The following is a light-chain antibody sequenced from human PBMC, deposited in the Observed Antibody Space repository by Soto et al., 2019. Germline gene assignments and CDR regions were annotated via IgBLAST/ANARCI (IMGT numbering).Light chain of an antibody. J-gene: IGKJ1*01. CDR1: QSVDSK. Sequence: EIVMTQSPATLSVSPGERATLSCRASQSVDSKLAWYQQRPGQGPRLLIYGASSRATGIPARFSGSGSGTEFTLTISCLQSDDFSVYYCQHYSTWRWTFGQGTKVQIK. CDR2: GAS. V-gene: IGKV3-15*01. CDR3: QHYSTWRWT.